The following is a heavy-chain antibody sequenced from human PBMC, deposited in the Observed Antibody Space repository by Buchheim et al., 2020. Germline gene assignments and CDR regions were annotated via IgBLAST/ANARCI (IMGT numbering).Heavy chain of an antibody. Sequence: EVQLVESGGGLVQPGGSLRLSCAASGFNFGSVWMSWVRQAPGKGPEWVASIKQDGGERWYEYSVKGRFTISRDNAENSLFLQMNSLRAEDTAVYYCARVPGIFRYFDSWGQGTL. CDR3: ARVPGIFRYFDS. CDR1: GFNFGSVW. D-gene: IGHD2/OR15-2a*01. CDR2: IKQDGGER. J-gene: IGHJ4*02. V-gene: IGHV3-7*01.